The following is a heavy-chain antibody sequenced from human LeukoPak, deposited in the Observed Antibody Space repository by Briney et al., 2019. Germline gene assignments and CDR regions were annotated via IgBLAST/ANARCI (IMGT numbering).Heavy chain of an antibody. CDR2: FDPEDGET. V-gene: IGHV1-24*01. Sequence: ASVKVSCKASGYTLTELSMHWVRQAPGKGLEWMGGFDPEDGETIYAQKFQGRVTMTEDTSTDTAYMELSSLRSEDTAVYYCAIDSGSYSRAGRDAFDIWGQGTMVTVSS. D-gene: IGHD1-26*01. CDR3: AIDSGSYSRAGRDAFDI. CDR1: GYTLTELS. J-gene: IGHJ3*02.